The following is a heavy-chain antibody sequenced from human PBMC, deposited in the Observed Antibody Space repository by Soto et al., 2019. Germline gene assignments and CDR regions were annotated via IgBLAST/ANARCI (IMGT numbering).Heavy chain of an antibody. Sequence: QVQLVQSGAEVKKPGASVKVSCKSSGYTFTSYGISWVRQAPGQGLEWMGWISAYNGNTNYAQKLQGRVTMTIDTSRSTAYMVLRSLRSDDTAVYYCARDRYYYGSGKTDYMDGWGKGTPVTVSS. V-gene: IGHV1-18*01. J-gene: IGHJ6*03. CDR3: ARDRYYYGSGKTDYMDG. D-gene: IGHD3-10*01. CDR1: GYTFTSYG. CDR2: ISAYNGNT.